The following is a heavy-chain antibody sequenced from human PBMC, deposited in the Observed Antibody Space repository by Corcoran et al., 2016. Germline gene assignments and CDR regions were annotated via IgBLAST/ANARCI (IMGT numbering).Heavy chain of an antibody. D-gene: IGHD3-9*01. V-gene: IGHV1-46*01. CDR3: ARMDYDILTGSRDRYFDYYYYGMDV. CDR1: GYTFTSYY. J-gene: IGHJ6*02. CDR2: INPSGGST. Sequence: QVQLVQSGAEVKKPGASVKVSCKASGYTFTSYYMHWVRQAPGQGLEWMGIINPSGGSTSYAQKFQGRVTMTRDTSTSTVYMELSSLRSEDTAVYYCARMDYDILTGSRDRYFDYYYYGMDVWGQGTTVTVSS.